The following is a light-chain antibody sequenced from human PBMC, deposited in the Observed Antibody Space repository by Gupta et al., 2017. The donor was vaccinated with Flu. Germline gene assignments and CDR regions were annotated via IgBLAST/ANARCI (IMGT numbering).Light chain of an antibody. CDR1: PSLSHNY. CDR2: GPS. J-gene: IGKJ2*01. Sequence: GTLSLSPGERVTLSCRASPSLSHNYSAWYHSKLGQPPRLLLYGPSNRATGIPDRFSGRGSRTDLTLTISILAPEDFGVYYCLQVCSSPHTLGQGIKLEIK. CDR3: LQVCSSPHT. V-gene: IGKV3-20*01.